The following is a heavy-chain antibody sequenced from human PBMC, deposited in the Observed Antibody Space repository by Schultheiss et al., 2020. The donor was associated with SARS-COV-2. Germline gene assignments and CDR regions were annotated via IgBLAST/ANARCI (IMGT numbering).Heavy chain of an antibody. V-gene: IGHV3-64*04. CDR2: ISSNGGST. J-gene: IGHJ3*02. Sequence: GESLKISCAASGFTFSSYAMHWVRQAPGKGLEYVSAISSNGGSTYYADSVKGRFTISRDNSKNTLYLQMNSLRAGDTAVYYCARGSPTALAFDIWGQGTMVTVSS. D-gene: IGHD2-21*02. CDR3: ARGSPTALAFDI. CDR1: GFTFSSYA.